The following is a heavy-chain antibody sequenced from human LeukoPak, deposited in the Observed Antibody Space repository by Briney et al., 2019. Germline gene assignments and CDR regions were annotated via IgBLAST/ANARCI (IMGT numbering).Heavy chain of an antibody. J-gene: IGHJ4*02. CDR1: GFTFRSFV. CDR3: AKVRYVDLNYLDY. D-gene: IGHD3-9*01. Sequence: GGSLRLSCAASGFTFRSFVMHWVRQAPGKGLEWVAAISYEDGTNKYYADSVKGRFTISRDNSKPTLFLQRTGLSAEDTAEYYGAKVRYVDLNYLDYWAREPWSPSPQ. CDR2: ISYEDGTNK. V-gene: IGHV3-30*18.